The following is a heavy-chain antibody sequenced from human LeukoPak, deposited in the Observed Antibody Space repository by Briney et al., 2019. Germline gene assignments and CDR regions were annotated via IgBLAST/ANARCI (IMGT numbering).Heavy chain of an antibody. Sequence: KSSETLSLTCAVSGGSISSGGYSWSWIRQPPGKGLEWIGYIYHSGSTYYNPSLKSRVTISVDRSKNQFSLKLSSVTAADTAVYYCARGNSGYDTNFDYWGQGTLVTVSS. CDR1: GGSISSGGYS. CDR3: ARGNSGYDTNFDY. V-gene: IGHV4-30-2*01. CDR2: IYHSGST. D-gene: IGHD5-12*01. J-gene: IGHJ4*02.